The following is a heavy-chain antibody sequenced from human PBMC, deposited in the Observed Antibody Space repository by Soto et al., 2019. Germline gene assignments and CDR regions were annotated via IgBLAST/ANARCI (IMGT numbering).Heavy chain of an antibody. CDR1: GFTFSGSA. V-gene: IGHV3-73*02. CDR3: ASDTATYYYGVDV. D-gene: IGHD5-18*01. CDR2: IRSKANNYAT. J-gene: IGHJ6*02. Sequence: EVQLVESGGGLVQPGGSLKLSCAASGFTFSGSAMHWVRQASGKGLEWVGRIRSKANNYATAYAASVKGRFTISRDXXKKTAYLQMNSMKTEDTAVYFCASDTATYYYGVDVWGQGTTVTVSS.